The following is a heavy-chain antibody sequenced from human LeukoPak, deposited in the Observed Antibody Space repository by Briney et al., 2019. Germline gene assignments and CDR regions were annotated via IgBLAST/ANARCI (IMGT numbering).Heavy chain of an antibody. CDR1: GFIFSSYG. D-gene: IGHD1-26*01. CDR3: AKDAWEVGATSEIDY. V-gene: IGHV3-30*02. CDR2: IRYDGSDK. Sequence: GGSLRLSCATSGFIFSSYGIHWVRQAPGKGLEWVAFIRYDGSDKYYADSVKGRFTISRDNSKNKVYLQMNSLRAEDTAVYYCAKDAWEVGATSEIDYWGQGTLVAVSS. J-gene: IGHJ4*02.